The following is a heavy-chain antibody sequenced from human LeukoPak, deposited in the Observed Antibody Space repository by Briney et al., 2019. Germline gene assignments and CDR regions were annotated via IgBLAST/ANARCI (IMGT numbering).Heavy chain of an antibody. CDR3: ATHSDYFDSSGRFFDS. Sequence: SETLSLTCGVSGGSFTGHYGTWIRQPPGKGLEWIGEVSYSGTTNYNTSLQSRLTMSVDTSKKHLSLRLTSVTAADTAVYYCATHSDYFDSSGRFFDSWGQGALVTVSS. V-gene: IGHV4-34*01. J-gene: IGHJ4*02. D-gene: IGHD3-22*01. CDR2: VSYSGTT. CDR1: GGSFTGHY.